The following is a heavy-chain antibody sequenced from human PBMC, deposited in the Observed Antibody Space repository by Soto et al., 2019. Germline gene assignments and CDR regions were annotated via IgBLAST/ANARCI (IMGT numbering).Heavy chain of an antibody. D-gene: IGHD5-18*01. Sequence: SETLSLTCTVSGGSITSSSYYWGWIRQPPGKGLEWIGNIYYSGSTYYNPSLKSRVTISVDTSKNQFSLKLSSVTAADTAVYYCARRYGDYFDYWGQGTLVTVSS. V-gene: IGHV4-39*07. CDR1: GGSITSSSYY. CDR3: ARRYGDYFDY. CDR2: IYYSGST. J-gene: IGHJ4*02.